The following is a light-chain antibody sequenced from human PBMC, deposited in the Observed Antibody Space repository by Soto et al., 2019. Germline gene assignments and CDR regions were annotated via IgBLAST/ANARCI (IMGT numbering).Light chain of an antibody. Sequence: ETQIAQSPSTLSASVLDIITLPFRASQSIGSWLAWYQQKPGKAPKLLIYAASSLQSGVPSRFSGSGSGTDFTLTISNLQPEDFATYYCQQSDSTPTFGQGTKVDI. CDR3: QQSDSTPT. J-gene: IGKJ2*01. CDR1: QSIGSW. CDR2: AAS. V-gene: IGKV1-39*01.